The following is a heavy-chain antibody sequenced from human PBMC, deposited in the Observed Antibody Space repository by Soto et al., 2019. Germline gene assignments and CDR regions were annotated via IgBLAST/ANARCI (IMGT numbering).Heavy chain of an antibody. D-gene: IGHD3-10*01. CDR1: GFTFSSYG. V-gene: IGHV3-33*06. Sequence: GGSLRLSCAASGFTFSSYGMHWFRQAPGKGLEWVAVIWYDGSNKYYADSVKGRFTISRDNSKNTLYLQMNSLRAEDTAVYYCAKDRGELYYYYGMDVWGQGTTVTVSS. J-gene: IGHJ6*02. CDR2: IWYDGSNK. CDR3: AKDRGELYYYYGMDV.